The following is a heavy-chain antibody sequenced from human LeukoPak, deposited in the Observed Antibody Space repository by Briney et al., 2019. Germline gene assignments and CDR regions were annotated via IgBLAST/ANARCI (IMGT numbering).Heavy chain of an antibody. D-gene: IGHD4-17*01. CDR3: ARGLGRVTTVIRGFDP. Sequence: PSETLSLTCAVYGGSFSGYYWSWIRQPPGKGLGWIGEINHSGSTNYNPSLKSRVTISVDTSKNQFSLKLSSVTAADTAVYYCARGLGRVTTVIRGFDPWGQGTLVTVSS. CDR2: INHSGST. V-gene: IGHV4-34*01. CDR1: GGSFSGYY. J-gene: IGHJ5*02.